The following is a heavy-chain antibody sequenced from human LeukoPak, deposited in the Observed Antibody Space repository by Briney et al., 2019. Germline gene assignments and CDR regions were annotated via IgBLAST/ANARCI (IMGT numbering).Heavy chain of an antibody. Sequence: GGSLRLSCAASGFTFSSYGMHWVRQAPGKGLEWVAVIYYVGTNKYYADSVKGRFTISSDNSKNTLYLQMNSLRAEDTAVYYCARGYVNYYYGMDVWGKGTTVTVSS. J-gene: IGHJ6*04. CDR2: IYYVGTNK. CDR1: GFTFSSYG. V-gene: IGHV3-33*01. CDR3: ARGYVNYYYGMDV. D-gene: IGHD5-12*01.